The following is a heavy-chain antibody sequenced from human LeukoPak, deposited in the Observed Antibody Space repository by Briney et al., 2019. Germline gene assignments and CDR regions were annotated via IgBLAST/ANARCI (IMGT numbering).Heavy chain of an antibody. Sequence: SETLSLTCTVSGGSISPSSWTWILQPAGKGLEWIGHRYTSGSTNYNPSLKSRVTMSVDTSKNQFSLKLSSVTAADTAVYYCARLTSSWYQDWYFDLWGRGTLVTVSS. CDR1: GGSISPSS. J-gene: IGHJ2*01. V-gene: IGHV4-4*07. CDR3: ARLTSSWYQDWYFDL. CDR2: RYTSGST. D-gene: IGHD6-13*01.